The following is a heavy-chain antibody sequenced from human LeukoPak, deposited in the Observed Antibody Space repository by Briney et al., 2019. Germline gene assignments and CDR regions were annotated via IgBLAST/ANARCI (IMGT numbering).Heavy chain of an antibody. J-gene: IGHJ4*02. Sequence: PGGSLTFSCTIPGYFFPNTWLNWVRQAPGKGLEWVGRIKSNQDGGITDYAAPVKGRYTISRDDSRNTMYLQMNNLKTEDTAVYYCTTDREWCTYHWGQGNMVTVSS. CDR3: TTDREWCTYH. CDR2: IKSNQDGGIT. CDR1: GYFFPNTW. D-gene: IGHD2-8*02. V-gene: IGHV3-15*01.